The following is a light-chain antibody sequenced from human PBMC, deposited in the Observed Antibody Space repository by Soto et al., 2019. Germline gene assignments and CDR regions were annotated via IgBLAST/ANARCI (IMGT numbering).Light chain of an antibody. J-gene: IGKJ2*01. CDR3: QQYNNLPPDT. CDR1: QSVNNN. V-gene: IGKV3-15*01. Sequence: EIILTQSPASLSVSPGERATLSCRASQSVNNNLAWYQQKPGQAPRRLIYGASTRATGIPGRFRGSGSGTEFTLPITSLQSEDFAVYYCQQYNNLPPDTFGQGTKLEIK. CDR2: GAS.